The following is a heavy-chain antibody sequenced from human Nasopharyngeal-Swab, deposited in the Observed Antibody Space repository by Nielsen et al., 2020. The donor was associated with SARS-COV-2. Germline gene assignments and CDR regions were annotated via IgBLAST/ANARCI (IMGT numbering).Heavy chain of an antibody. CDR1: GFSLSTSGMC. J-gene: IGHJ3*02. CDR3: ARSRSPLDPGPAAHAFDI. CDR2: IDWDDDK. V-gene: IGHV2-70*11. Sequence: SGPTLVKPTQTLTLTCTFSGFSLSTSGMCVSWIRQPPGKALEWLARIDWDDDKYYSTSLKTRLTISKDTSKNQVVLTMTNMDPVDTATYYCARSRSPLDPGPAAHAFDIWGQGTMVTVSS.